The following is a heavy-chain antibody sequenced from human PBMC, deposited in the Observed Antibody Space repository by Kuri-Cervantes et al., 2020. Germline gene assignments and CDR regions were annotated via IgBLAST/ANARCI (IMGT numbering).Heavy chain of an antibody. J-gene: IGHJ6*02. CDR2: ISYDGSNK. V-gene: IGHV3-30*18. CDR1: GFTFSSYG. CDR3: AKDSYSTFPRYGMDV. Sequence: LTCAASGFTFSSYGMHWVRQAPGKGLEWVAVISYDGSNKYYADSVKGRFTVSRDNSKNTLYLQMNSLRAEDTAIYYCAKDSYSTFPRYGMDVWGQGTTVTVSS. D-gene: IGHD5-18*01.